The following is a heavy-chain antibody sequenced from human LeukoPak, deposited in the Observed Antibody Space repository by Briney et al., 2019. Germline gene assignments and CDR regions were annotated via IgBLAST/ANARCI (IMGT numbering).Heavy chain of an antibody. CDR3: AKDHRWESPHYLDS. CDR1: GFTFSSSA. CDR2: ISASGGST. D-gene: IGHD1-26*01. Sequence: GGSLRLSCAASGFTFSSSAMSWVRQVRWKGLEWVSGISASGGSTSYADSVRGRFTISRDNSMNTLYVQMNSLRDEDTAVYYCAKDHRWESPHYLDSWGQGTLVTVSS. J-gene: IGHJ4*02. V-gene: IGHV3-23*01.